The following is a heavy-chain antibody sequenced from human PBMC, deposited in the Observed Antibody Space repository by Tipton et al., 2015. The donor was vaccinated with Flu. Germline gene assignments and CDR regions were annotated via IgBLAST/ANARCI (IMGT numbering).Heavy chain of an antibody. J-gene: IGHJ4*02. V-gene: IGHV1-46*01. Sequence: QLVQSGAEVKKPGASVKVSCKASGYTLTRYYMHWVRQAPGQGLEWMGVIDPSGGTTIYAQKFQGRVTMTRDTSTSTVYMQLSSLGSEDTAVYYCARDISRQGDYWGQGTLVTVSS. CDR2: IDPSGGTT. CDR1: GYTLTRYY. CDR3: ARDISRQGDY.